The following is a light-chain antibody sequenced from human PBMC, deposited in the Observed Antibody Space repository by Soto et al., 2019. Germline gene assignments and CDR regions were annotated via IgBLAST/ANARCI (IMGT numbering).Light chain of an antibody. CDR1: QDISSS. Sequence: DIQLTQSPPFLSASVADRVTITCRASQDISSSLAWYQQKPGKAPKLLIFAASTLQSGVPSRFSGSGSGTEFTLTISSLQPEDFATYYCQQFHTYPRTFGQGTKVESK. CDR2: AAS. V-gene: IGKV1-9*01. J-gene: IGKJ1*01. CDR3: QQFHTYPRT.